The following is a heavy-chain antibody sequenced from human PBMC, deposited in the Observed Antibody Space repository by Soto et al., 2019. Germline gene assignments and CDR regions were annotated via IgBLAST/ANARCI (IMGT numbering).Heavy chain of an antibody. CDR3: AKTTDGWFSAFEI. CDR2: ISGSGGST. V-gene: IGHV3-23*01. CDR1: GFTFSSYA. Sequence: GGSLSLSCAASGFTFSSYAMSWVRQAPGKGLEWVSAISGSGGSTYYADSVKGRFTISRDNSKKTMYLQMNSLRAEDTAVYYCAKTTDGWFSAFEIWGQGTMVTVSS. J-gene: IGHJ3*02. D-gene: IGHD6-19*01.